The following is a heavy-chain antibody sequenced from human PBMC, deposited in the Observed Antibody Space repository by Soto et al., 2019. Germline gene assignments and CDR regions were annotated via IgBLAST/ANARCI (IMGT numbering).Heavy chain of an antibody. CDR3: ATGSGYDRSSY. CDR1: GGSISSYD. CDR2: IYYSGST. V-gene: IGHV4-59*01. D-gene: IGHD5-12*01. Sequence: QVQLQESGPGLVKPSETLSLTCTVSGGSISSYDCSWVRQPPGKGLEWIGYIYYSGSTNYNPSLKSRVTMSVDTSKNQCSLKPSSVTAADTAVYYCATGSGYDRSSYWGQGTLVTVSS. J-gene: IGHJ4*02.